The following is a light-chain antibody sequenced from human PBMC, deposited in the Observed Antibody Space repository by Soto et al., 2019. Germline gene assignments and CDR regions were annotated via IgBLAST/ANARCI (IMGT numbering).Light chain of an antibody. Sequence: EIVMTQSPATLSVSPGEGATLSCKASQSVSSKLAWYQQKPGQAPRVLIYGASTRATGIPARFSGSGSGTEFPLTISSLQSEDFAVYYCLQYNNWPFTFGQGTKLEIK. CDR3: LQYNNWPFT. CDR1: QSVSSK. V-gene: IGKV3-15*01. CDR2: GAS. J-gene: IGKJ2*01.